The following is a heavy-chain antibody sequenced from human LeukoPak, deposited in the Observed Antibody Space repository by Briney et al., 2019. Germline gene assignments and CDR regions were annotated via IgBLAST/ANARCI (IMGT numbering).Heavy chain of an antibody. CDR1: GYTFTGYY. D-gene: IGHD4-23*01. J-gene: IGHJ4*02. V-gene: IGHV1-2*06. CDR3: ASFAGYGGNSLDF. CDR2: INPNSGDT. Sequence: GASVKVSCKASGYTFTGYYMHWVRQAPGRGLEWMGRINPNSGDTNYAQKFQGRVTMTRDTSISTAYMELSRLRSDDTAVYYCASFAGYGGNSLDFWGQGTLVTVSS.